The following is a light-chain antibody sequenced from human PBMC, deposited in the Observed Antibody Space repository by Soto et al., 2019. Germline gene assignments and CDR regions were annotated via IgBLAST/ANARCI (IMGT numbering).Light chain of an antibody. CDR2: EVS. Sequence: QSALTQPASVSGSPGQSITISCTGTSSDVGAYNFVSWYQQHPGKAPKLIIHEVSNRPSGVSNRFSGSKSGNTASLTISGLQAEDEADYYCSSHGGINPFYVFGSGTKVTVL. V-gene: IGLV2-14*01. CDR1: SSDVGAYNF. CDR3: SSHGGINPFYV. J-gene: IGLJ1*01.